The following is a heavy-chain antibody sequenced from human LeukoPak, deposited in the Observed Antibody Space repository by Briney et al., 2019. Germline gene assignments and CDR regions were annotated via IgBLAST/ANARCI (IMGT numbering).Heavy chain of an antibody. CDR2: IYYRGST. Sequence: PSETLSLTCTVSGGSISSYYWSWIRQPPGKGLEWIGYIYYRGSTNYNPSRKSRVTISVDTSKNQFSLKLSSVTAADTAVYYCVGVVWYSSSWYYFDYWGQGTLVTVSS. CDR3: VGVVWYSSSWYYFDY. V-gene: IGHV4-59*01. J-gene: IGHJ4*02. CDR1: GGSISSYY. D-gene: IGHD6-13*01.